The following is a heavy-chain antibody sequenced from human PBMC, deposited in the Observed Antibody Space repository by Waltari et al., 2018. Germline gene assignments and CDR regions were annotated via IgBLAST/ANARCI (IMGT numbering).Heavy chain of an antibody. Sequence: EVQLVESGGGLVKTGGSLRLSCAASGFSFSSYSMNWVRQAPGKGLEWVSSISSTSTYTHYADSVKGRFTISRDNAKNSLYLQMNSLRGDDTAVYYCARGGWGFSLDYWGQGTLVTFSS. CDR3: ARGGWGFSLDY. CDR2: ISSTSTYT. J-gene: IGHJ4*02. CDR1: GFSFSSYS. V-gene: IGHV3-21*01. D-gene: IGHD7-27*01.